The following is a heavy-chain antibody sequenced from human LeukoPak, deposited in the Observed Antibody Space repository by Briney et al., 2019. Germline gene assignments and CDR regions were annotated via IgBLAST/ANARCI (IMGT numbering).Heavy chain of an antibody. D-gene: IGHD2-21*01. CDR3: ARSDWFDP. CDR1: RFSFSSYW. Sequence: GGSLRLSCAASRFSFSSYWMHWVRQAPGKGLVWVSRIKSDGVTTAYADSVKGRFTISRDNAKNTLYLQMNSLRAEDTAAYYCARSDWFDPWGQGTLVTVSS. CDR2: IKSDGVTT. J-gene: IGHJ5*02. V-gene: IGHV3-74*01.